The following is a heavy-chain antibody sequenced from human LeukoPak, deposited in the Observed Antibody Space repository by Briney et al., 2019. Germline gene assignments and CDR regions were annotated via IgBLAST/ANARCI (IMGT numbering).Heavy chain of an antibody. D-gene: IGHD5-24*01. CDR2: IYYSGTT. Sequence: SETLSLTCTVSGASISSSTYYWGWIRQPPGKGLEWIVSIYYSGTTYYNPSLKSRVTISVDTSKNQFSLKLSSVTAADTAVYYCARDVEEMATVAFDIWGQGTMVTVSS. CDR3: ARDVEEMATVAFDI. CDR1: GASISSSTYY. J-gene: IGHJ3*02. V-gene: IGHV4-39*07.